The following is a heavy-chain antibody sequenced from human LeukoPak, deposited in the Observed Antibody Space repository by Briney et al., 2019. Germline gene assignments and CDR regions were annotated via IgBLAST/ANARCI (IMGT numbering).Heavy chain of an antibody. Sequence: SETLSLTCTVSGGSISSYYWSWIRQPPGKGLEWIGYIYYSGSTNYNPSLKSRVTISVDTSKNQFSLKLSSVTAADTAVYYCARHPIVVVPAAILWYFDLWGRGTLVTVSS. CDR3: ARHPIVVVPAAILWYFDL. D-gene: IGHD2-2*01. CDR2: IYYSGST. V-gene: IGHV4-59*08. CDR1: GGSISSYY. J-gene: IGHJ2*01.